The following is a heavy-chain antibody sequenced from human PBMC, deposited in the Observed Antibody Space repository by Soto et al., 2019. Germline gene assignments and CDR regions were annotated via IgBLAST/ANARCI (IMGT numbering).Heavy chain of an antibody. J-gene: IGHJ4*02. CDR1: GFTLNTYA. D-gene: IGHD1-7*01. V-gene: IGHV3-64*01. CDR3: VRRVSGNYDY. Sequence: EVQLAESGGGMAQPGGALSPSGVALGFTLNTYASHGVRQAPGKGLEYVSSISSNGGTTYYGNSVKGRFTISRDNSKNTLYLQMGSLRAEDMAVYYCVRRVSGNYDYWGQGTLVTVSS. CDR2: ISSNGGTT.